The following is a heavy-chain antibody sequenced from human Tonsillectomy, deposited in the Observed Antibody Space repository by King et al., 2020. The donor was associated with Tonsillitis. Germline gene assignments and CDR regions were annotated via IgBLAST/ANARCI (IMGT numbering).Heavy chain of an antibody. J-gene: IGHJ3*02. V-gene: IGHV3-9*01. CDR3: AKDIYGDYRGAIDI. D-gene: IGHD4-17*01. Sequence: QLVQSGGGLVQPGGSLRLSCAASGFTFDDYAMHWVRQAPGEGLGWVSGISWNSGSIGYADSVKGRFTISRDNAKNSLYLQMNRLRAEDTALYYCAKDIYGDYRGAIDIWCKGTMVTVSS. CDR2: ISWNSGSI. CDR1: GFTFDDYA.